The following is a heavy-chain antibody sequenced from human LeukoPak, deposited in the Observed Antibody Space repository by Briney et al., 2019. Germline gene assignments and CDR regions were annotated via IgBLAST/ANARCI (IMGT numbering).Heavy chain of an antibody. Sequence: ASVKVSCKASGYTFTGYYMHWVRQAPGQGLEWMGIINPSGGSTGYAQKFQGRVTMTRDMSTSTVYMELSSLRSEDTAVYYCASHPVRATVTTDFDYWGQGTLVTVSS. D-gene: IGHD4-17*01. CDR1: GYTFTGYY. CDR3: ASHPVRATVTTDFDY. CDR2: INPSGGST. V-gene: IGHV1-46*01. J-gene: IGHJ4*02.